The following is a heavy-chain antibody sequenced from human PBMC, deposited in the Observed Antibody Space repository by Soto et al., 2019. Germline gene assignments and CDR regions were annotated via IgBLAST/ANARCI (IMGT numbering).Heavy chain of an antibody. CDR1: GDSISGGASF. V-gene: IGHV4-31*03. CDR2: VYYSGSS. Sequence: SETLSLTCTVSGDSISGGASFWSWIRQPPWKGLEWIANVYYSGSSYYNPSLKSRLTISVDTTKNQFSLQLKSMTAADTAVYYCAKLSCTSSTCYFPGWFDPWGQGXLVTIYS. J-gene: IGHJ5*02. CDR3: AKLSCTSSTCYFPGWFDP. D-gene: IGHD2-2*01.